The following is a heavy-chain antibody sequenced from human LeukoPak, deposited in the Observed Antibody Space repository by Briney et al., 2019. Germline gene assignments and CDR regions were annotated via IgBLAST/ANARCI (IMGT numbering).Heavy chain of an antibody. Sequence: ASVKVSCKASGYTFTSYGISWVRQAPGQGLEWMGWISAYNGNTNHAQKLQGRVTMSTDTSTSTAYMELRSLRSDDTAVYYCAREGYYDILTGYLSLYYGMDVWGQGTTVTVSS. J-gene: IGHJ6*02. V-gene: IGHV1-18*01. CDR1: GYTFTSYG. CDR2: ISAYNGNT. CDR3: AREGYYDILTGYLSLYYGMDV. D-gene: IGHD3-9*01.